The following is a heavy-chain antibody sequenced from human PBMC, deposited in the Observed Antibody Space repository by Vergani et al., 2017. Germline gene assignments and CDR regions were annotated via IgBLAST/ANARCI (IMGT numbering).Heavy chain of an antibody. Sequence: QVQLVESGGGVVQPGKSLRLSCAASGFSFSSYGMHWVRQAPGKGLELVAVISYDGSNKYYADSVTVRFTISRDTSKNTLYLQMNILRAEDTAVYYCAKDLPSGTYGGDWLAPWGQGTLVTVSS. CDR3: AKDLPSGTYGGDWLAP. V-gene: IGHV3-30*18. CDR1: GFSFSSYG. CDR2: ISYDGSNK. D-gene: IGHD4-23*01. J-gene: IGHJ5*02.